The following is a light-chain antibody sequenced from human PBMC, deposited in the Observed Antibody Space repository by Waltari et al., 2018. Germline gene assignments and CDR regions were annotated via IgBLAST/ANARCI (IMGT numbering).Light chain of an antibody. J-gene: IGKJ3*01. V-gene: IGKV3-15*01. CDR2: AAS. CDR1: QSINSN. Sequence: EIVMTQSPATLSVSPGERATLTCRATQSINSNLAWYQQKPGQAPRLLIYAASTRATGIPARFSGSGSGTEFTLTISSLQSEDFAVYSCQQYNSWPVTFGPGTKVDIK. CDR3: QQYNSWPVT.